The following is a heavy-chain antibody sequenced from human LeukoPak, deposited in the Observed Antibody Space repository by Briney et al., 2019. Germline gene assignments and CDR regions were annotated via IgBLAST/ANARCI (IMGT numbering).Heavy chain of an antibody. V-gene: IGHV3-48*02. Sequence: PGGSLRLSCAASGFTFSSYSMNWVRQAPGKGLEWVSYISSSSSTIYYADSVKGRFTISRDNAKNSLYLQMNSLRDEDTAVYYCASTEGVPAASFYYYYYGMDVWGQGTTVTVSS. CDR2: ISSSSSTI. D-gene: IGHD2-2*01. J-gene: IGHJ6*02. CDR1: GFTFSSYS. CDR3: ASTEGVPAASFYYYYYGMDV.